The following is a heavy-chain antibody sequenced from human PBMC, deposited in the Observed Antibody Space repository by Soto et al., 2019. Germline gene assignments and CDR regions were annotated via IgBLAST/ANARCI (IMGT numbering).Heavy chain of an antibody. CDR3: AITLGESYFGMDV. CDR2: FYYSGST. CDR1: GGSISSSTYY. D-gene: IGHD3-10*01. Sequence: QLQVQESGPGLVKPSETLSLTCTVSGGSISSSTYYWGWIRQPPGKGLEWIGSFYYSGSTDYNSSLKSRVTISVDTFKNQFSVNLSSVTAADTGVYYCAITLGESYFGMDVWGHGTSVTVSS. V-gene: IGHV4-39*01. J-gene: IGHJ6*01.